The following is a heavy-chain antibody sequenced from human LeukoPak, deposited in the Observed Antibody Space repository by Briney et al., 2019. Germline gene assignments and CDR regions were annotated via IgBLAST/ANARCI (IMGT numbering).Heavy chain of an antibody. J-gene: IGHJ4*02. V-gene: IGHV4-39*01. Sequence: SETLSLTCTVSGGSLSSSHYSWGWIHQPPGKGLEWIGSIYSGGSTYYNPSLKSRVTISVDTSKNQFSLKLSSVTAADTAVYYCARLRVSVTTTSDFDYWGQGTLVTVSS. D-gene: IGHD5-12*01. CDR1: GGSLSSSHYS. CDR2: IYSGGST. CDR3: ARLRVSVTTTSDFDY.